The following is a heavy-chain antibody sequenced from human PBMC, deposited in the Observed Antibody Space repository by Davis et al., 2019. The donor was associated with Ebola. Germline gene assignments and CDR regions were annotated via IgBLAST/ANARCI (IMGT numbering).Heavy chain of an antibody. Sequence: PGGSLRLSCAASGFTFSSYGMHWVRQAPGKGLEWVAVISYDGSNKYYADSVKGRFTISRDNSKNTLYLQMNSLRAEDTAVYYCATKSAPIDYWGQGTLVTVSS. J-gene: IGHJ4*02. D-gene: IGHD2-2*01. CDR3: ATKSAPIDY. CDR1: GFTFSSYG. CDR2: ISYDGSNK. V-gene: IGHV3-30*03.